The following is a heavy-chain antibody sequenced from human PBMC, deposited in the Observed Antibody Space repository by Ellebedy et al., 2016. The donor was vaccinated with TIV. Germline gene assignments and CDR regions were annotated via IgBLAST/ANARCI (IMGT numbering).Heavy chain of an antibody. CDR3: ASSPRWGWSHYYYYGMDV. V-gene: IGHV1-69*13. CDR2: IIPIFGTA. CDR1: GGTFSSYA. J-gene: IGHJ6*02. Sequence: AASVKVSCKASGGTFSSYAISWVRQAPGQGLEWMGGIIPIFGTANYAQKFQGRVTITADESTSTAYMELSSLRSEDTAVYYCASSPRWGWSHYYYYGMDVWGQGTTVTVSS. D-gene: IGHD3-16*01.